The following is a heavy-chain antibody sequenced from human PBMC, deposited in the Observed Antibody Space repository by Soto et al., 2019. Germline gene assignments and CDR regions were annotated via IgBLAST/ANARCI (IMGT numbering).Heavy chain of an antibody. CDR1: AYSISSSNW. J-gene: IGHJ4*02. D-gene: IGHD5-12*01. Sequence: QVQLQESGPGLVKPSDTLSLTCAVSAYSISSSNWWGWIRQPPGKGLEWIGYIYYSGRTHYNPSLKSRVSMSLDMSKNQFSLKLTSVTAVDTAMYYCARKADGYNPFDDWGQGTLVTVSS. V-gene: IGHV4-28*01. CDR3: ARKADGYNPFDD. CDR2: IYYSGRT.